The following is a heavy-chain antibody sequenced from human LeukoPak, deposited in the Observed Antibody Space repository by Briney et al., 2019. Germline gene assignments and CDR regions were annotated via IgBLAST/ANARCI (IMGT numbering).Heavy chain of an antibody. D-gene: IGHD3-22*01. V-gene: IGHV4-61*08. CDR2: IYYSGST. CDR3: AGGGSYYDKGY. J-gene: IGHJ4*02. Sequence: SETLSLTCSVSGGSINNGDYYWSWIRQPPGKGLEWIGYIYYSGSTNYNPSLKSRVTISVDTSKNQFSLKLSSVTAADMAVYYCAGGGSYYDKGYWGQGTLVTVSS. CDR1: GGSINNGDYY.